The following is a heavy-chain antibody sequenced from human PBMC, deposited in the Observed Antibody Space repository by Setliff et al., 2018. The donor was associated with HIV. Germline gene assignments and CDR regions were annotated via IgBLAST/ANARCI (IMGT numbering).Heavy chain of an antibody. V-gene: IGHV3-15*01. D-gene: IGHD6-19*01. CDR3: TSLRGSSGWYRDY. Sequence: SCAASGFTFTHAWMSWVRQAPGKGLEWVGRIKSRADGGTTDYAAPVKGRFTISRDDSKNTLYLQMHSLKTEDTAVYYCTSLRGSSGWYRDYWGQGTLVTVSS. J-gene: IGHJ4*02. CDR1: GFTFTHAW. CDR2: IKSRADGGTT.